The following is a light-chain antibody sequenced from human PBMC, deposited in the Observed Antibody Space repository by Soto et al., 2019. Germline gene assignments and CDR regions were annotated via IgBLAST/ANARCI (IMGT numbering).Light chain of an antibody. CDR1: QDVRNA. V-gene: IGKV1-6*01. CDR2: AAS. J-gene: IGKJ2*01. Sequence: AVQMTQSPSSLSASVGDRVTITCRASQDVRNALDWYQQKPGKAPKLLIYAASHLQNGVPSRFSGSGSGTHCTLTISSLQPEDFATYYCLQDYNYPRPFGQGTKLDIK. CDR3: LQDYNYPRP.